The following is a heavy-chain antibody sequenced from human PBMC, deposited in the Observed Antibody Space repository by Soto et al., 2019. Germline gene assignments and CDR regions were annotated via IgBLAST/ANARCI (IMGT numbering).Heavy chain of an antibody. Sequence: QVQLQESGPGLVKPSQTLYLTCPVSGGYIRSGGYYWSWIRQHPVKGLEWVGYIYYSKSTCYNPSLKRRVTISFDTSKNQFSLRLTSLAAADPAVYYCARSVFPWGQGTLVTVSS. CDR2: IYYSKST. CDR3: ARSVFP. CDR1: GGYIRSGGYY. V-gene: IGHV4-31*03. J-gene: IGHJ5*02.